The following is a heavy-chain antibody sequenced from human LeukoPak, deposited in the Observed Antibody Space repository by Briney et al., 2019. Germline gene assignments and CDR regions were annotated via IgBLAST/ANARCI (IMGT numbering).Heavy chain of an antibody. V-gene: IGHV3-74*01. Sequence: GGSLRVSCAASGFTFTSYWMHWVRQTPGKGLVRVSRLSSDGSNTNYADSVKGRFTISRDNAKNTLYLQMNSLRVEDTAIYYCVRSLSGAFDLWGQGTMVSVSS. J-gene: IGHJ3*01. D-gene: IGHD1-26*01. CDR3: VRSLSGAFDL. CDR2: LSSDGSNT. CDR1: GFTFTSYW.